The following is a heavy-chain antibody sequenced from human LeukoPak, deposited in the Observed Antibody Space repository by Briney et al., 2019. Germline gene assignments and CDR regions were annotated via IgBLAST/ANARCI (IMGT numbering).Heavy chain of an antibody. CDR1: GGSFSGYY. CDR3: ARGTRGYSYGEFFDY. D-gene: IGHD5-18*01. J-gene: IGHJ4*02. Sequence: KTSETLSLTCAVYGGSFSGYYWSWIRQPPGKGLEWIGEINHSGSTNYNPSLKSRVTISVDTSKNQFSLKLSSVTAADTAVYYCARGTRGYSYGEFFDYWGQGTLVTVSS. V-gene: IGHV4-34*01. CDR2: INHSGST.